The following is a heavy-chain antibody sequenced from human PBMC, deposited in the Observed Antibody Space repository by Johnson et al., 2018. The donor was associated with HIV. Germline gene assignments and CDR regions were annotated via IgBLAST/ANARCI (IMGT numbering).Heavy chain of an antibody. J-gene: IGHJ3*02. D-gene: IGHD5-24*01. Sequence: VQLLESGGGLVQPGGYLRLSCAASGFTFSSYAMSWVRQAPGKGLEWVSAISGSGGSTYYADSVKGRFTISRDNAKNSLYLQMNSLRAEDTAVYYCARDGYNYAFDIWGQGTMVTVSS. CDR1: GFTFSSYA. CDR3: ARDGYNYAFDI. V-gene: IGHV3-23*01. CDR2: ISGSGGST.